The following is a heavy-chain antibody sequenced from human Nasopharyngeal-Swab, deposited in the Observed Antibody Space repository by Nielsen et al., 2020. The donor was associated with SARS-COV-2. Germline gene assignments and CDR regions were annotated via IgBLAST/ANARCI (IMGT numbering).Heavy chain of an antibody. CDR3: AKFREGR. CDR2: ISGNDNTT. V-gene: IGHV3-23*01. J-gene: IGHJ4*02. Sequence: GESLKISCAASRFTFSSYAMSWVRQAPGKGLEWVSIISGNDNTTYYADSVKGRFTISRDSSQNTLYLQMNSLRADDTAVYYCAKFREGRWGQGTLVTVSS. CDR1: RFTFSSYA.